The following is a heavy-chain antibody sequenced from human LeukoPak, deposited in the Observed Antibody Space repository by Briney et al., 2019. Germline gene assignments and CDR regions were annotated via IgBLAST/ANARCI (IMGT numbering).Heavy chain of an antibody. V-gene: IGHV1-18*01. CDR2: ISAYNGNT. J-gene: IGHJ5*02. D-gene: IGHD5-18*01. Sequence: ASVKVSCKASGYTFTSYGINWVRQAPGQGLEWMGWISAYNGNTDYAQKFQGRVTMTTDTSTSTAYMELRSLRSDDTAVYYCAGEPVAAAMGTLSGAWGQGTLVTVSS. CDR1: GYTFTSYG. CDR3: AGEPVAAAMGTLSGA.